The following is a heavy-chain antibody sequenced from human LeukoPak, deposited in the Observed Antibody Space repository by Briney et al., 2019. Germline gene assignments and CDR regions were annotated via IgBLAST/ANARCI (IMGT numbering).Heavy chain of an antibody. J-gene: IGHJ6*02. CDR3: ARFSASWNYYYYGMDV. D-gene: IGHD2-15*01. CDR2: INPSSGGT. V-gene: IGHV1-2*02. Sequence: ASLKVSCKASGYTFTGYYMHWVRQAPAQGLEWMRWINPSSGGTNYAQKFQGRVTMTRDTSVSTAYMDLSRLRSDDTAVYYCARFSASWNYYYYGMDVWGQGTTVIVSS. CDR1: GYTFTGYY.